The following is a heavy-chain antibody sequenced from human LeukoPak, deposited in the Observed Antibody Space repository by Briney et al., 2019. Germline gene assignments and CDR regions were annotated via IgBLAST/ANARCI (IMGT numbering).Heavy chain of an antibody. Sequence: GGSLRLSCAASGFTFSSYETNWVRQAPGKGLEWVSYISSSGSTIYYADSVKGRFTISRDNAKNSLYLQMNSLRAEDTAVYYCARVSADTNYYGMDVWGQGTTVTVSS. V-gene: IGHV3-48*03. CDR1: GFTFSSYE. CDR2: ISSSGSTI. J-gene: IGHJ6*02. CDR3: ARVSADTNYYGMDV.